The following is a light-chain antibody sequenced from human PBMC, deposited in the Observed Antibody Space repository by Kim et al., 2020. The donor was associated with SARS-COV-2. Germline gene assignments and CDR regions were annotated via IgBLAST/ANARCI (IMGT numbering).Light chain of an antibody. V-gene: IGKV3-20*01. CDR3: QQYASSPLT. Sequence: EIVLTQSPGTLSLSPGERATLSCRASRSVSSSYLAWYQQKPGQAPRLLIYGASSRATGIPDRFSGSGSGTDFTLTMSRLEPEDFAVYYCQQYASSPLTFGGGTKVDIK. CDR1: RSVSSSY. J-gene: IGKJ4*01. CDR2: GAS.